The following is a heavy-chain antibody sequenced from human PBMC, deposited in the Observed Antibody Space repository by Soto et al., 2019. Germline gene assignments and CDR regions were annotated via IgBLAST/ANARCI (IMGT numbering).Heavy chain of an antibody. Sequence: GASVKVSCKSSGSTFSSYTISCVQQAPGQGLEWMGRINPIVGSASYAQKFQDRVTMTRDTSTSTVYMELSSLRSEDTAVYYCATTPYDYVWGSYRPGDAFDIWGQGTMVTVSS. CDR1: GSTFSSYT. CDR2: INPIVGSA. J-gene: IGHJ3*02. V-gene: IGHV1-46*01. CDR3: ATTPYDYVWGSYRPGDAFDI. D-gene: IGHD3-16*02.